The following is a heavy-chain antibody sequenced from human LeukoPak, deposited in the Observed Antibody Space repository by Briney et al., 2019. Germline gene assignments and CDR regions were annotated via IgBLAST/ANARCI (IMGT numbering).Heavy chain of an antibody. Sequence: GGSLRLSCAASGFTFSSYDMHWVRQATGKSLEWVSAIGTAGDTYYADSVKGRFTISRDNSKNTLYLQMNSLRAEDTAVYYCAKYHEITMILVVITGFDYWGQGTLVTVSS. D-gene: IGHD3-22*01. CDR1: GFTFSSYD. V-gene: IGHV3-13*01. CDR2: IGTAGDT. J-gene: IGHJ4*02. CDR3: AKYHEITMILVVITGFDY.